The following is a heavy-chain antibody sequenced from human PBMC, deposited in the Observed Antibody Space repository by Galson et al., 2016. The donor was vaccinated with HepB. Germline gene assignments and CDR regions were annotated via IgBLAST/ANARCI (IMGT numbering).Heavy chain of an antibody. CDR3: SRSGAWSIRWMDL. J-gene: IGHJ6*02. D-gene: IGHD1-26*01. Sequence: SLRLSCAASGFIFSGSAMHWVRQASGKGLEWVGLIGNKANNYATTYAASVGGRFTISRDDSENTVYLQMNSLRADDTAVYYFSRSGAWSIRWMDLWGQGATVTAAS. CDR1: GFIFSGSA. V-gene: IGHV3-73*01. CDR2: IGNKANNYAT.